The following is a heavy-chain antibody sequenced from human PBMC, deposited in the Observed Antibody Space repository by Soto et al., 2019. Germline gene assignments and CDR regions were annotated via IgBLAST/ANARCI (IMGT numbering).Heavy chain of an antibody. CDR3: ARVAYGNGWIFDH. D-gene: IGHD6-19*01. V-gene: IGHV3-7*01. CDR1: GFTFSNYW. J-gene: IGHJ4*01. Sequence: TGGSLRLSCAASGFTFSNYWMSWVRQAPGKGLEWVANIKQDGSEKYYVDSVKGRFTLSRDNAQNSPQLQMNSLRAEDTAIYFCARVAYGNGWIFDHWGQGTLVTVSS. CDR2: IKQDGSEK.